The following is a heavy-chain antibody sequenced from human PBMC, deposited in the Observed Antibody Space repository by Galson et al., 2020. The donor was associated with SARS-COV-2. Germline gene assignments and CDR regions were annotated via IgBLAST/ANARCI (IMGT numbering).Heavy chain of an antibody. CDR1: GYTFTHYY. D-gene: IGHD1-20*01. J-gene: IGHJ4*02. CDR3: ARDLAYNWTPYYFEY. CDR2: INPNSGDT. Sequence: ASVKVSCKASGYTFTHYYIHWVRQAPGQGLEWMGSINPNSGDTNYAQKFQGWVTMTRDTSSSTAYMELSRLKSDDTAVYYCARDLAYNWTPYYFEYWGQGTLVTVSS. V-gene: IGHV1-2*04.